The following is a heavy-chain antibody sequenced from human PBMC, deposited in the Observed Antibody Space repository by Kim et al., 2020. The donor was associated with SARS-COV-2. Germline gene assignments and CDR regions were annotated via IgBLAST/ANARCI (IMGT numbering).Heavy chain of an antibody. CDR3: AKDTGGYSYGYFDY. CDR1: GFTFSSYA. Sequence: GGSLRLSCAASGFTFSSYAMSWVRQAPGKGLEWVSSISGSGGSTYYADSVKGRFTISRDNSKNTLYLQMNSLRAEDTAVYYCAKDTGGYSYGYFDYGRQGGLVTVSS. D-gene: IGHD5-18*01. CDR2: ISGSGGST. J-gene: IGHJ4*02. V-gene: IGHV3-23*01.